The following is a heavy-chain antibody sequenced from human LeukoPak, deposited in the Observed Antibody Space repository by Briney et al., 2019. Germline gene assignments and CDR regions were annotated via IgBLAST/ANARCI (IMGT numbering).Heavy chain of an antibody. Sequence: ASVKVSCKASGYTFTSYGISWVRQAPGQGLEWMGWISAYNGNTNYAPKLQGRVTMTTDTSTSTAYMELRSLRSDDTAVYYCARGYSGSYSGWFDPWGQGTLVTVSS. CDR3: ARGYSGSYSGWFDP. CDR2: ISAYNGNT. D-gene: IGHD1-26*01. J-gene: IGHJ5*02. V-gene: IGHV1-18*01. CDR1: GYTFTSYG.